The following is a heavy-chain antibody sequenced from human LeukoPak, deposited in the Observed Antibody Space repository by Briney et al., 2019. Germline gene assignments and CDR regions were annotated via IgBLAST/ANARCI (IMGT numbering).Heavy chain of an antibody. D-gene: IGHD3-9*01. Sequence: PGGSLRLSCAASGFTFSSYSMNWVRQAPGKGLEWVSSISSSSSYIYYADSVKGRFTISRDNAKNSLYLQMNRLRAEDTAVYYCARVPDYDILTGYQSDYWGQGTLVTVSS. CDR2: ISSSSSYI. CDR3: ARVPDYDILTGYQSDY. V-gene: IGHV3-21*01. J-gene: IGHJ4*02. CDR1: GFTFSSYS.